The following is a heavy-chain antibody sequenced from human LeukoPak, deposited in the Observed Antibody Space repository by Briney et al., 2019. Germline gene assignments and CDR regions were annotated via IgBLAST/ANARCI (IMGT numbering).Heavy chain of an antibody. CDR2: INPNSGGT. Sequence: ASVKVSCKASGYTFTGYYMHWVRQAPGQGLEWMGWINPNSGGTNYAQKFQGRVTMTRDTSISTAYMELSRLRSDDTAVYYCAREMGYSSSGDFDYWGQGTLVTVSS. CDR3: AREMGYSSSGDFDY. CDR1: GYTFTGYY. V-gene: IGHV1-2*02. J-gene: IGHJ4*02. D-gene: IGHD6-6*01.